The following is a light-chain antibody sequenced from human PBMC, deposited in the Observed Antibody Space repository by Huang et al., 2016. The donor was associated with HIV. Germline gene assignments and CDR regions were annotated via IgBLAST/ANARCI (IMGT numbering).Light chain of an antibody. Sequence: DIQMTQSPSSLSASVGDRVTITCRASQSISSYLNWYQQKPGTAPKVLIYAATSVQSGVPSRFSGSGAGTDFTLTINNLQPEDSATYYCQQTYITPLTFGQGTKLEIK. CDR3: QQTYITPLT. V-gene: IGKV1-39*01. J-gene: IGKJ2*01. CDR2: AAT. CDR1: QSISSY.